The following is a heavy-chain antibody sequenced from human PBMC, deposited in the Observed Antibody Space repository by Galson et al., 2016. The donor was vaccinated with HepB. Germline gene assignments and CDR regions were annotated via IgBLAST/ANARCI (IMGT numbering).Heavy chain of an antibody. Sequence: SLRLSCAASAFTFSNYGMHWVRQAPGKGLEWVAGIWTDGSTKYYGDSVKGRFTITRDNSKNTLYLQINSLRAEDTAVYYCAKSKGGVWSYYFDYWGQGTLVTVSS. CDR2: IWTDGSTK. CDR3: AKSKGGVWSYYFDY. D-gene: IGHD2-8*02. J-gene: IGHJ4*02. CDR1: AFTFSNYG. V-gene: IGHV3-33*06.